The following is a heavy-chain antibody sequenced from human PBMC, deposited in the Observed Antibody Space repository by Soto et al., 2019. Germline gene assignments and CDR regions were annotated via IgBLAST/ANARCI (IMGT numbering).Heavy chain of an antibody. CDR3: ARRGAGYSRSYYGMDV. CDR2: IYYSGST. V-gene: IGHV4-39*01. D-gene: IGHD6-13*01. CDR1: GGSISSNSYY. J-gene: IGHJ6*02. Sequence: KTSETLSLTCTVSGGSISSNSYYWGWIRQPPGKGLEWIGSIYYSGSTYYNPSLKSRVTISVDTSKNQFSLKLSSVTAADTAVYYCARRGAGYSRSYYGMDVWGQGTTVTVSS.